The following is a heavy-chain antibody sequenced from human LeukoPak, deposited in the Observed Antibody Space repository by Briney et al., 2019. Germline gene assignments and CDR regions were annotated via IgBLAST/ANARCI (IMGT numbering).Heavy chain of an antibody. J-gene: IGHJ4*02. CDR1: GFTVGSSY. CDR3: ARLSGSYYEADY. V-gene: IGHV3-53*01. Sequence: GGSLRLSCAASGFTVGSSYMGWVRQAPGKGLEWVSVIYSGGSTYYADSMKGRFPLSRDNCKNTLYLQTNSLSAEDTAVYYCARLSGSYYEADYWGQGTLVTVSS. CDR2: IYSGGST. D-gene: IGHD1-26*01.